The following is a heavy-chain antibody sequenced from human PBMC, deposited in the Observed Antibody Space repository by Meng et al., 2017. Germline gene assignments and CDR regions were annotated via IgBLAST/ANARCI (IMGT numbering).Heavy chain of an antibody. CDR3: ARDASGSGRYFTEYHFGY. J-gene: IGHJ4*02. D-gene: IGHD3-10*01. V-gene: IGHV4-38-2*02. CDR1: NYSISSGYY. Sequence: SETLSLTCTVSNYSISSGYYWGWIRQPPGKGFEWIGSIHATGSSYHNPSLKSRVTISIDMSKNQFSLKLRSVTAADTAVYFCARDASGSGRYFTEYHFGYWGQGKLVTVSS. CDR2: IHATGSS.